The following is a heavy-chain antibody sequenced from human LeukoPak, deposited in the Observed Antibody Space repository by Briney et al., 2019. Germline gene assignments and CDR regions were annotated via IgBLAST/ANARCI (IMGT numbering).Heavy chain of an antibody. V-gene: IGHV4-39*07. CDR2: IFYTGST. D-gene: IGHD6-13*01. J-gene: IGHJ5*02. CDR1: SGSISTSNYY. CDR3: ARGIAAAGTVWFDP. Sequence: PSETLSLTCTVSSGSISTSNYYWGWVRQPPGKALEWIGNIFYTGSTYYSPSLKSRVTISLDTSRNQFSLRLNSVTAADTAVYYCARGIAAAGTVWFDPWGQGTLVTVSS.